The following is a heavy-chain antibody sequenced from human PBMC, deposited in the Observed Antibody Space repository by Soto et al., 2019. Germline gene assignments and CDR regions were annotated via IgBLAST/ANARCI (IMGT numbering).Heavy chain of an antibody. CDR2: VFSSVSA. Sequence: SETLSLTCIVSGVSVRSYTWSWVRQPANKGLEWIGRVFSSVSATYIPSLKSRVSISMDTPENRISLKLDSVTAADAGVYFCARDGMTTGDTWGPGTLVTVSS. CDR1: GVSVRSYT. CDR3: ARDGMTTGDT. D-gene: IGHD2-21*02. V-gene: IGHV4-4*07. J-gene: IGHJ4*02.